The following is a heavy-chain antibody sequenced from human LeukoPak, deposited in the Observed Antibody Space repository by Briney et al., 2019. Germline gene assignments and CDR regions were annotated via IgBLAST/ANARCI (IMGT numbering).Heavy chain of an antibody. D-gene: IGHD3-10*01. CDR1: GGSISSGDYY. Sequence: PSETLSLTCTVSGGSISSGDYYWSWIRQPPGKGLERIGYIYYSGSTYYNPSLKSRVTISVDTSKNQFSLKLSSVTAADTAVYYCARVERESGGDLVGYWGQGTLVTVSS. CDR2: IYYSGST. V-gene: IGHV4-30-4*08. CDR3: ARVERESGGDLVGY. J-gene: IGHJ4*02.